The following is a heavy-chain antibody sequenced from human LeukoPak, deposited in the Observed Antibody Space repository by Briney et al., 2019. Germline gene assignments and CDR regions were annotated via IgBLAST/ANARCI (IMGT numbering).Heavy chain of an antibody. CDR2: ISSDGTYT. V-gene: IGHV3-74*01. CDR1: GFTFSSHL. J-gene: IGHJ6*02. CDR3: AKDGTPYYYGMDV. D-gene: IGHD1-26*01. Sequence: GGSLRLSCAASGFTFSSHLMHWVRHAPGKGLVWVSRISSDGTYTNYADSVRGRFTISRDNAKNTLCLQMNSLRAEDTAVYYCAKDGTPYYYGMDVWGQGTTVTVSS.